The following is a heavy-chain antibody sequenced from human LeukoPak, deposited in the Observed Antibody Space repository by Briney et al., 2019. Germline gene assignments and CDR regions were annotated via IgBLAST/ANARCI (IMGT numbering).Heavy chain of an antibody. CDR3: ARDGEWEPTDY. CDR1: GFTFSSYW. V-gene: IGHV3-7*01. CDR2: IKQDGSEK. J-gene: IGHJ4*02. Sequence: PGGSLRLSCAASGFTFSSYWISWVRQAPGKGLEWVANIKQDGSEKYYVDSVKGRFTISRDNAKNSLYLQMNSLRAEDTAVYYCARDGEWEPTDYWGQGTLVTVSS. D-gene: IGHD1-26*01.